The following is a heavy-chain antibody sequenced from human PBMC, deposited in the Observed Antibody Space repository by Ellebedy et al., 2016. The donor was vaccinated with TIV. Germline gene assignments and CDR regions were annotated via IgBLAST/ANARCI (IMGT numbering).Heavy chain of an antibody. CDR2: INPNSGGT. J-gene: IGHJ4*02. CDR1: GYTFTGYY. CDR3: ARYEATMVRGVLNYFDY. D-gene: IGHD3-10*01. Sequence: ASVKVSCXASGYTFTGYYMLWVRQAPGQGLEWMGWINPNSGGTNYAQKFQGRVTMTRDTSISTAYMELSRLRSDDTAVYYCARYEATMVRGVLNYFDYWGQGTLVTVSS. V-gene: IGHV1-2*02.